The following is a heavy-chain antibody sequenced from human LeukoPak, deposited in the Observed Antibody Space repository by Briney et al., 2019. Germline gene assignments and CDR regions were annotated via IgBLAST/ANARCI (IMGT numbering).Heavy chain of an antibody. D-gene: IGHD5-18*01. CDR3: AKGQGYSYGSFDY. CDR2: IKQDGSEK. CDR1: GFTSSSYW. Sequence: GGSLRLSCAASGFTSSSYWMTWVRQAPGKGLEWVANIKQDGSEKYYVDSVKGRFTISRDNAKNSLYLQMNSLRAEDTALYYCAKGQGYSYGSFDYWGQGTLVTVSS. J-gene: IGHJ4*02. V-gene: IGHV3-7*03.